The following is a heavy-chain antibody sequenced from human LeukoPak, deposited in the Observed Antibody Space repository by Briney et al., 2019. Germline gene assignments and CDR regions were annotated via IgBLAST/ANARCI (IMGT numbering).Heavy chain of an antibody. CDR3: ARRLAVTGRYYFDY. CDR1: GGSIGSDP. D-gene: IGHD6-19*01. Sequence: SETLSLTCTVSGGSIGSDPWSWIRRAPGKKLEWIGNIFYSGSTKYNPSLESRVTISLDMSKNQFSLRLSSVTAADTAVYYCARRLAVTGRYYFDYWGQGTLVTVSS. V-gene: IGHV4-59*08. CDR2: IFYSGST. J-gene: IGHJ4*02.